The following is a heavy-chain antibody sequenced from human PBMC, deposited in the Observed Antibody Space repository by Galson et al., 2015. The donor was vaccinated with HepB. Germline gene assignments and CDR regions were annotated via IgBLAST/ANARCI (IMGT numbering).Heavy chain of an antibody. CDR3: AKDTRRAFDI. J-gene: IGHJ3*02. CDR1: GFTFDDYA. V-gene: IGHV3-9*01. Sequence: SLRLSCAASGFTFDDYAMHWVRQAPGKGLEWVSGISWNSGSIGYADSVKGRFTISRDNAKNSLYLQMNSLRAEDTALYYCAKDTRRAFDIWGQGTMVTVSS. CDR2: ISWNSGSI.